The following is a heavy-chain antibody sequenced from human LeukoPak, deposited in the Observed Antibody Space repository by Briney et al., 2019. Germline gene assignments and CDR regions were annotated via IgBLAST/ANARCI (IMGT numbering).Heavy chain of an antibody. CDR3: AKTDSTIPNLLDV. D-gene: IGHD2-15*01. CDR2: INGDGSST. CDR1: EFTFRTYA. V-gene: IGHV3-74*03. Sequence: GGSLRLSCVASEFTFRTYAMSWVRQAPGKGLVWVSRINGDGSSTMYADSVKGRFTISRDNAKNTLYLQMNSLRAEDTAVYYCAKTDSTIPNLLDVWGQGTTVTVSS. J-gene: IGHJ6*02.